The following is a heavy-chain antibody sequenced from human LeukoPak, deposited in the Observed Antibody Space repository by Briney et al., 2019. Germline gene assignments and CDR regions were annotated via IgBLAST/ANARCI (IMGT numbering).Heavy chain of an antibody. CDR1: GYTFTDYY. J-gene: IGHJ3*02. CDR3: ACSSSSHDAFDI. CDR2: MNPNSGGT. V-gene: IGHV1-2*02. D-gene: IGHD6-6*01. Sequence: GASVKVSCKASGYTFTDYYIHWVRQAPGQGLECMGWMNPNSGGTNYAQKFQGRVTMTRDTSISTAYMELSRLRSDDTAVYYCACSSSSHDAFDIWGQGTMATVSS.